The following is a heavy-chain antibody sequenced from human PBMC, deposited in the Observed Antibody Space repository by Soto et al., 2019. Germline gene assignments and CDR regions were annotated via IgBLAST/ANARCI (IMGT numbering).Heavy chain of an antibody. D-gene: IGHD3-10*01. CDR2: TYYRSKWYN. Sequence: SQTLSLTCAISGDSVSSNSAAWNWIRQSPSRGLEWLGRTYYRSKWYNDYAVSVKSRITINPDTSKNQFSLQLNSVTPEDTAVYYCARDPIYYGSGSLAFDIWGQGTIVTVSS. CDR3: ARDPIYYGSGSLAFDI. V-gene: IGHV6-1*01. J-gene: IGHJ3*02. CDR1: GDSVSSNSAA.